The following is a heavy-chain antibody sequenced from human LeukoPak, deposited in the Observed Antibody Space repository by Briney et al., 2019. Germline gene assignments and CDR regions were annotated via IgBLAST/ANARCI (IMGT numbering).Heavy chain of an antibody. V-gene: IGHV3-66*01. CDR2: IYSGGTT. D-gene: IGHD5-18*01. CDR3: ARDPPAVTANTYG. CDR1: GFTVSNNY. Sequence: PGGSLRLSCAASGFTVSNNYMNWVRQAPGKGLEWVSLIYSGGTTYYADSVKGRFTISRDGSKNTLYLQMNSLRVEDTDVYYCARDPPAVTANTYGWGQGTLVTVSS. J-gene: IGHJ4*02.